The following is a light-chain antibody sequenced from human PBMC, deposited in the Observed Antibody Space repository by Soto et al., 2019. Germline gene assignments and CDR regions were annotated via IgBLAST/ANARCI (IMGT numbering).Light chain of an antibody. Sequence: EIVMTQSPATLSVSPGERATLSCRASQSVDNKLAWYQQTPGQAPRLLIHGASTRATGIPARFSGSGSGTEFTLTISSLQSEDFAVYYCQQYTDGPPFTFGPGTKVDIK. V-gene: IGKV3-15*01. CDR2: GAS. CDR1: QSVDNK. CDR3: QQYTDGPPFT. J-gene: IGKJ3*01.